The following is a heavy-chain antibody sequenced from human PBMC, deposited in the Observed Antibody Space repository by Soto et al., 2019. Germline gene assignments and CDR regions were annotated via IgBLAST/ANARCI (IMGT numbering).Heavy chain of an antibody. Sequence: PSETRSLTCTVSGGSISSSSYYWGWIRQPPGKRLEWIGNIYYSGGTYYNPSLMSRVTISVDTSENQFFLKLSSVTAADTAVYYCARHQSGTYYPLVYWGQGTLVTVS. CDR3: ARHQSGTYYPLVY. V-gene: IGHV4-39*01. CDR2: IYYSGGT. D-gene: IGHD1-26*01. CDR1: GGSISSSSYY. J-gene: IGHJ4*02.